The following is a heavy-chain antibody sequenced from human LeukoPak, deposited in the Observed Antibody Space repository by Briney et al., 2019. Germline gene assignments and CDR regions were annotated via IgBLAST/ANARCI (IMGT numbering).Heavy chain of an antibody. J-gene: IGHJ5*02. V-gene: IGHV1-2*02. CDR3: ARDREISTSQAAFNWFHP. CDR1: GYTFTNYF. D-gene: IGHD2/OR15-2a*01. CDR2: IQPTSGVT. Sequence: ASVKVSCKASGYTFTNYFIHWVRQAPGQGLEWMGWIQPTSGVTDYAQTFQGRVTMTTDTSMNVAYMELRRLRSDDTAVYYCARDREISTSQAAFNWFHPWGQGTLVTASS.